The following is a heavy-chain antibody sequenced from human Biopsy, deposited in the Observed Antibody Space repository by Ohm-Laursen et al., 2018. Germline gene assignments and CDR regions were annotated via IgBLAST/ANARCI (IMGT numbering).Heavy chain of an antibody. CDR3: AKPADSYGSEFYFDY. CDR2: INTSGGST. D-gene: IGHD4-17*01. Sequence: SLRLSCAASGFTFNSYSMTWVRQAPGKGLEWVSVINTSGGSTHYAVSAKGRFTPSRDNSKNTLYLRMNSLRAEDTAVYYCAKPADSYGSEFYFDYWGQGTLVTVSS. V-gene: IGHV3-23*01. J-gene: IGHJ4*02. CDR1: GFTFNSYS.